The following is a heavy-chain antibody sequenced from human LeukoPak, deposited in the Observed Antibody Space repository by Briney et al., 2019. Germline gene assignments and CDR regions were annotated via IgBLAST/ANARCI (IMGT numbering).Heavy chain of an antibody. CDR3: ARINDIDNSYHLDF. D-gene: IGHD2-15*01. V-gene: IGHV3-21*01. J-gene: IGHJ4*01. Sequence: GGSLRLSCAASGFTFSDYSFNWVRQAPGKGLEWVSFVSSSSSYKYYADSLKGRFTISRDNAKNSLYLQVNSLRAEDTAVYYCARINDIDNSYHLDFWGHGTLVTVSS. CDR1: GFTFSDYS. CDR2: VSSSSSYK.